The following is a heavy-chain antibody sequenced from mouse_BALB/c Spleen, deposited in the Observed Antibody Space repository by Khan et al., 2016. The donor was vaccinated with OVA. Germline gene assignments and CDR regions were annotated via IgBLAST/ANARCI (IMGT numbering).Heavy chain of an antibody. CDR2: ISPGSGAT. CDR3: ARRNYFGYTFAY. Sequence: QVQLQQSGAELARPGASVKLSCKASGYTFTDYYINWVKQRTGQGLEWIGEISPGSGATYYNERFKGKATLNAAQSSSTAYMQLSSLTSDASAVYFGARRNYFGYTFAYWGQGTLVTVSA. J-gene: IGHJ3*01. D-gene: IGHD1-2*01. CDR1: GYTFTDYY. V-gene: IGHV1-77*01.